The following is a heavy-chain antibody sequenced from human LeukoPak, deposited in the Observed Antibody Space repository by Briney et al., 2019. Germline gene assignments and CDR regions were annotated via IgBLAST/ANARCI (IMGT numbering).Heavy chain of an antibody. CDR1: GDSISRYF. CDR3: ARSIAARPHDAFDI. CDR2: IDYSGKT. J-gene: IGHJ3*02. Sequence: SETLSLTCPVSGDSISRYFWNWIRQPPGKGLEWIGYIDYSGKTNYNPSLKSRVTISVDTSKNQFSLKLSSVTAADTAVYYCARSIAARPHDAFDIWGQGTMVTVSS. V-gene: IGHV4-59*12. D-gene: IGHD6-6*01.